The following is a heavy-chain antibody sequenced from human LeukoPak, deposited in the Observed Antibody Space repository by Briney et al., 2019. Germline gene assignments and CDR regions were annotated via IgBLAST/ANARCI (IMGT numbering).Heavy chain of an antibody. Sequence: GGSLRLSCTSSGFTFNTYTISWVRQAPGKGLEWVAPIDSRGGFLHYADSVKGRFTISRDNAKKSLYLHMNSLRAEDTAAYYCAREGPFFYFDSWGQGTLVTVSS. V-gene: IGHV3-21*01. CDR3: AREGPFFYFDS. D-gene: IGHD3-16*01. CDR2: IDSRGGFL. CDR1: GFTFNTYT. J-gene: IGHJ4*02.